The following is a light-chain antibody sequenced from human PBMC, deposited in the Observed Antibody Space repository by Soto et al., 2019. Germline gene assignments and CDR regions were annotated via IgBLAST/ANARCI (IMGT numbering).Light chain of an antibody. CDR3: SSYTSSSAWV. Sequence: ALTQPPSVSGSPGQSVTISCTGTSGDVGSYNRVSWYQQPPGTAPKLMIYEVSNRPSGVPDRFSGSKSGNTASLTISGLQAEDEADYYCSSYTSSSAWVFGGGTKLTVL. CDR1: SGDVGSYNR. V-gene: IGLV2-18*02. J-gene: IGLJ2*01. CDR2: EVS.